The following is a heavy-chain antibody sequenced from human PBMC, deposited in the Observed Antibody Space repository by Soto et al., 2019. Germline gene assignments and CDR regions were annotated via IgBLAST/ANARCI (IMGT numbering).Heavy chain of an antibody. J-gene: IGHJ6*02. Sequence: QAQLVQSGAEVKKPGASVTVSCKTSGYTFSNYGINWVRQAPGQGLEWMGWISGYNGNTNYAQTVQGRVTMITDTSTGTVYMELRSVKSDDTAIYYCSRFIMVGGWFDPNYYHGMDVWGQGTTVTVSS. D-gene: IGHD6-19*01. CDR3: SRFIMVGGWFDPNYYHGMDV. CDR1: GYTFSNYG. CDR2: ISGYNGNT. V-gene: IGHV1-18*01.